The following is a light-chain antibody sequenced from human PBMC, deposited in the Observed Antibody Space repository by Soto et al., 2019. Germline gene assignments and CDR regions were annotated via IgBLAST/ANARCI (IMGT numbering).Light chain of an antibody. CDR3: QQYNNWPRT. V-gene: IGKV3-15*01. CDR1: QGVSSN. CDR2: GAS. Sequence: EIVMTQSPATLSVSPGERATLSCRASQGVSSNLAWYQQKPGQAPRLLIYGASTRATRIPARFSGSGSGTEFTLTISSLQSEDFAVYCCQQYNNWPRTFGQGPKVEI. J-gene: IGKJ1*01.